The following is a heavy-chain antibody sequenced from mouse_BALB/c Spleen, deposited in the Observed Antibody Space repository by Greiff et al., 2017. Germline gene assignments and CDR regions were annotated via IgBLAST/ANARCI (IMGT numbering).Heavy chain of an antibody. J-gene: IGHJ3*01. Sequence: EVHLVESGGGLVQPGGSRKLSCAASGFTFSDYGMAWVRQAPGKGPEWVAFISNLAYSIYYADTVTGRFTISRENAKNTLYLEMSSLRSEDTAMYYCARGYDGYPWFAYWGQGTLVTVSA. CDR3: ARGYDGYPWFAY. CDR1: GFTFSDYG. D-gene: IGHD2-3*01. CDR2: ISNLAYSI. V-gene: IGHV5-15*02.